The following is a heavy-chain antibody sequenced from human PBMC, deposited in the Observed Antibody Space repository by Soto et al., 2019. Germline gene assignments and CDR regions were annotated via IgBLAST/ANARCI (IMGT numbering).Heavy chain of an antibody. D-gene: IGHD4-17*01. Sequence: PSETLSLTCTVSGGSISSYYWSWIRQPPGKGLEWIGYIYYSGSTNYNPSLKSRVTISVDTSKNQFSLKLSSVTAADTAVYYCAREGGYGGNLNYYYYYGMDVWGQGTTVTVSS. J-gene: IGHJ6*02. V-gene: IGHV4-59*01. CDR2: IYYSGST. CDR1: GGSISSYY. CDR3: AREGGYGGNLNYYYYYGMDV.